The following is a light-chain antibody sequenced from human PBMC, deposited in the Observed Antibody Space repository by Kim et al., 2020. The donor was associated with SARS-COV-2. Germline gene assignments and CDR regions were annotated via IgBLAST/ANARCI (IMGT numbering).Light chain of an antibody. CDR2: NVN. Sequence: PSIILSSTGPNSDLVAYDCFSWSQQRPGKAPRLLISNVNDRPSGVSSRFSGSKSGNTASLTISGLQAGDEADYYCASYTLGTTLAFGGGTQLTVL. CDR1: NSDLVAYDC. CDR3: ASYTLGTTLA. V-gene: IGLV2-14*03. J-gene: IGLJ2*01.